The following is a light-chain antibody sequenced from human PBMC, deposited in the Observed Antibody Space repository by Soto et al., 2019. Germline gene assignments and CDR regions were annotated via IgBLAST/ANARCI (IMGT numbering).Light chain of an antibody. CDR2: AAS. Sequence: DIPMTQSPSSLSASVGDRVTITCRASQSISSYLNWYQQKPGKAPKLLIYAASSLQSGVPSRFSGSGSGTEFTLTISSLQPEDFATYYCQQSYSTPLVTFGPGTKVDIK. V-gene: IGKV1-39*01. J-gene: IGKJ3*01. CDR1: QSISSY. CDR3: QQSYSTPLVT.